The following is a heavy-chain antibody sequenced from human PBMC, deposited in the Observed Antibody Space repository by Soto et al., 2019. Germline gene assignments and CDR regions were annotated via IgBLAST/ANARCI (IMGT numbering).Heavy chain of an antibody. D-gene: IGHD2-15*01. V-gene: IGHV4-59*01. CDR3: AREGFDCSGGSRYRYIDY. Sequence: SETLSLTCTVSGGSISRYYWSWIRQPPGKGMEWIGYIYYSGSTNYNPSLKSRVTISVDTSKNQFSLKLSSVTAADTAVYYCAREGFDCSGGSRYRYIDYWGQGTLVTVSS. J-gene: IGHJ4*02. CDR2: IYYSGST. CDR1: GGSISRYY.